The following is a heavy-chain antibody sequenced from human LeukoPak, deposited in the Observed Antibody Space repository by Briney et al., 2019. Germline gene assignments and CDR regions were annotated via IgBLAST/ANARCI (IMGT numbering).Heavy chain of an antibody. CDR1: GGSTSSYY. J-gene: IGHJ4*02. Sequence: SETLSLTCTVSGGSTSSYYWSWIRQPAGKGLEWIGRIYTSGSTNYNPSLKSRVTMSVDTSKNQFSLKLSSVTAADTAVYYCARDTGYGGWYEVGYWGQGTLVTVSS. V-gene: IGHV4-4*07. D-gene: IGHD6-19*01. CDR3: ARDTGYGGWYEVGY. CDR2: IYTSGST.